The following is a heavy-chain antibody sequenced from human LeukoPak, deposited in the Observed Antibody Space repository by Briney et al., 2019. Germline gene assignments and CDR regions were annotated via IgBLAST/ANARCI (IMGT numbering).Heavy chain of an antibody. CDR2: ISGSGGST. V-gene: IGHV3-23*01. J-gene: IGHJ4*02. Sequence: GGSLRLSCAASGFTFSSYAMSWVRQAPGKGLEWVSAISGSGGSTYYADSVKGRFTISRDNSKNTLYLQMNSLRAEDTAVYYCAKDSSVRGVIITILDYWGQGTLVTVSS. CDR1: GFTFSSYA. CDR3: AKDSSVRGVIITILDY. D-gene: IGHD3-10*01.